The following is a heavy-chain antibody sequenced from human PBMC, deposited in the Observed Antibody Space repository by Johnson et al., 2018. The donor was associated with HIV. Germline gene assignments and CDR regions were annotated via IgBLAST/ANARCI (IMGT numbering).Heavy chain of an antibody. CDR1: GFTFSSYA. V-gene: IGHV3-30-3*01. CDR3: ARVRRSGWYDNDAFDI. Sequence: QMQLVESGGGVVQPGRSLRLSCAASGFTFSSYAMHWVRQAPGKGLEWVAVISYDGINKYYADSVKGRFTISRDNSKNTLYLIMNSLRAEDMAVYYCARVRRSGWYDNDAFDIWGQGTMVTVSS. D-gene: IGHD6-19*01. CDR2: ISYDGINK. J-gene: IGHJ3*02.